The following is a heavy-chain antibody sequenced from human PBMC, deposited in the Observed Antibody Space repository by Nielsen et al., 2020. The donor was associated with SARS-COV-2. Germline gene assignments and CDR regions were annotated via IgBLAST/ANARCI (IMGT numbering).Heavy chain of an antibody. D-gene: IGHD1-26*01. CDR1: GFTFSSYG. Sequence: GESLKISCAASGFTFSSYGMHWVRQAPGKGLEWVAVIWYDGSNKYYADSVKGRFTISRDNSKNTLYLQMNSLRAEDTAVYYCARDEVGATPGAFDIWGQGTMVTVSS. CDR3: ARDEVGATPGAFDI. CDR2: IWYDGSNK. V-gene: IGHV3-30*19. J-gene: IGHJ3*02.